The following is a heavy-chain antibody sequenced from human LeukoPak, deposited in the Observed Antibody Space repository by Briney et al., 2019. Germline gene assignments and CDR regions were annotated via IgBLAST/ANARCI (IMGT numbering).Heavy chain of an antibody. D-gene: IGHD3-22*01. CDR1: GGSFSGYY. CDR3: ARIAGWYYYDSSGYRYYYYMDV. V-gene: IGHV4-34*01. CDR2: INHSGST. J-gene: IGHJ6*03. Sequence: SETLSLTCAVYGGSFSGYYWSWLRQPPGKGLEWIGEINHSGSTNYNPSLKSRVTISVDTSKNQFSLKLSSVTAADTAVYYCARIAGWYYYDSSGYRYYYYMDVWGKGTTVTVSS.